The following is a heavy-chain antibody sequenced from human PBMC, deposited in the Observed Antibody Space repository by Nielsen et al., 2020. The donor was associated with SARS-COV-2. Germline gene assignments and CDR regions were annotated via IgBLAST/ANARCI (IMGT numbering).Heavy chain of an antibody. V-gene: IGHV3-23*01. D-gene: IGHD6-19*01. CDR1: GFIFSSYA. CDR3: AKMSPPGIAVGTAEYFQH. Sequence: GGSLRLSYTASGFIFSSYAMSWVRQAPGKGLEWVSAISGSGGRTYYADSVKGRFTISRDKSKNTLYVLMNSLRAEDTAVYYCAKMSPPGIAVGTAEYFQHWGQGTLVTVSS. CDR2: ISGSGGRT. J-gene: IGHJ1*01.